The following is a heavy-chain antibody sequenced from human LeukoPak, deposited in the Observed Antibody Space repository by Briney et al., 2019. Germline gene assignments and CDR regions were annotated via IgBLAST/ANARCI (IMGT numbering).Heavy chain of an antibody. CDR3: ARDSAYYYDSSGYPNWFDP. J-gene: IGHJ5*02. Sequence: ASVKVSCKASGYTFTGYFMHWVRQAPGQGLEWMGRIIPILGIANYAQKFQGRVTITADKSTSTAYMELSSLRSEDTAVYYCARDSAYYYDSSGYPNWFDPWGQGTLVTVSS. CDR2: IIPILGIA. CDR1: GYTFTGYF. D-gene: IGHD3-22*01. V-gene: IGHV1-69*04.